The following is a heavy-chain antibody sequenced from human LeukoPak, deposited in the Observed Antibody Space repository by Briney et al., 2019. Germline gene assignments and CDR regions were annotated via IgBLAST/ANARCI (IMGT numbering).Heavy chain of an antibody. CDR3: AREKKTAIRLIDD. D-gene: IGHD2-8*01. Sequence: PSETLSLTCAVYGGSFSGYYWAWIRQPAGKGLEWIGRIYSSGSTNYNPSLESRVTMSVDTSKNQVSLRLSSVTAADTAVYYCAREKKTAIRLIDDWGQGTLVTVS. V-gene: IGHV4-4*07. CDR2: IYSSGST. J-gene: IGHJ4*02. CDR1: GGSFSGYY.